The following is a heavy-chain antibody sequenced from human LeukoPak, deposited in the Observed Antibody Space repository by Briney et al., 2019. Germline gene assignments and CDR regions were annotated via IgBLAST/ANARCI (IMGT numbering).Heavy chain of an antibody. Sequence: PGGSLRLSRAASGFTVSSNYLSWVRQAPGKGLEWVSVIYSGGSTYYADSVKGRFTISRDNSKNTLYLQMNSLRAEDTAVYYCARALVSSGWFGDYWGQGTLVTVSS. CDR1: GFTVSSNY. V-gene: IGHV3-66*01. D-gene: IGHD6-19*01. J-gene: IGHJ4*02. CDR2: IYSGGST. CDR3: ARALVSSGWFGDY.